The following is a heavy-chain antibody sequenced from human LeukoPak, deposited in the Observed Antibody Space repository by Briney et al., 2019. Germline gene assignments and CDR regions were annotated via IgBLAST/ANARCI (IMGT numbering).Heavy chain of an antibody. J-gene: IGHJ4*02. Sequence: SSETLSLTCAVYGGSFSGYYWSWIRQPPGKGLEWIGEINHSGSTNYNPSLKSRVTISVDTSKNQFSLKLSSVTAADTAVYYCARVKGDYGDYEGGYYFDYWGQGTLVTVSS. CDR3: ARVKGDYGDYEGGYYFDY. CDR2: INHSGST. CDR1: GGSFSGYY. D-gene: IGHD4-17*01. V-gene: IGHV4-34*01.